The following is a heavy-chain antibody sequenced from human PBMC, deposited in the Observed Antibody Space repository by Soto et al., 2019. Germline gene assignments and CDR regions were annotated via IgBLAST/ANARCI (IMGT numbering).Heavy chain of an antibody. Sequence: KPSETLSLTCAVYGGSFSGYYWSWIRQPPGKGLEWIGEINHSGSTNYNPSLKSRVTISVDTSKNQFSLKLSSVTAADTAVYYCARGGYCSGGSCAGWFDPWGQGTLVTVSS. V-gene: IGHV4-34*01. J-gene: IGHJ5*02. CDR1: GGSFSGYY. CDR3: ARGGYCSGGSCAGWFDP. CDR2: INHSGST. D-gene: IGHD2-15*01.